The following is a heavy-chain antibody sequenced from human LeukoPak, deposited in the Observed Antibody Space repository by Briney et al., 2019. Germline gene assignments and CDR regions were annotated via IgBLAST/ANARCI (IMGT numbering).Heavy chain of an antibody. Sequence: SETLSLTCAVYGGSFSGYYWSWIRQPPGKGLEWIGEINHSGSTNYNPSLKSRVTISVDKSKNQFSLKLSSVTAADTAVYYCARVLSGSNFDYWGQGTLVTVSS. J-gene: IGHJ4*02. V-gene: IGHV4-34*01. CDR1: GGSFSGYY. D-gene: IGHD3-22*01. CDR3: ARVLSGSNFDY. CDR2: INHSGST.